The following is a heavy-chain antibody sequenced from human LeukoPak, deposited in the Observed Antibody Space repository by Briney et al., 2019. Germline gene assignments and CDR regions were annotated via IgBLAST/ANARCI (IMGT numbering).Heavy chain of an antibody. J-gene: IGHJ4*02. CDR1: GSSISTGGYY. CDR2: IYYSGST. D-gene: IGHD1-14*01. V-gene: IGHV4-39*07. CDR3: AREVWGPEY. Sequence: SETLSLTCTVSGSSISTGGYYWGWIRQPPGKGLEWIGSIYYSGSTYYNPSLKSRVTISVDTSKNQFSLKLSSVTAADTAVYYCAREVWGPEYWGQGTLVTVSS.